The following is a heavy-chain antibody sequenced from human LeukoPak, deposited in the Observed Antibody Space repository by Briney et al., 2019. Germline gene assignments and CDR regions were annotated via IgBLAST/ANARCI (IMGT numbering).Heavy chain of an antibody. CDR2: INHSGST. V-gene: IGHV4-30-4*01. CDR1: GGSISSGDYY. CDR3: ARGRWVTMVRGVAPFGAFDI. J-gene: IGHJ3*02. D-gene: IGHD3-10*01. Sequence: PSETLSLTCTVSGGSISSGDYYWSWIRQPPGKGLEWIGEINHSGSTNYNPSLKSRVTISVDTSKNQFSLKLSSVTAADTAVYYCARGRWVTMVRGVAPFGAFDIWGQGTMVTVSS.